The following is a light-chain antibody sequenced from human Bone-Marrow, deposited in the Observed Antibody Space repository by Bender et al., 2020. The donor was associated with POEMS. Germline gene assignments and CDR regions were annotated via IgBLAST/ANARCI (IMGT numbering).Light chain of an antibody. Sequence: QSVLTQPPSASGTPGQRVTISCSGSSSNIGTNPVNWYQQLPGTAPKLLIYINNQRPSGVPDRFSGSKSGTSASLAISGLQSEDEADYYCSSYAGSNNLGVFGGGTKLTVL. CDR1: SSNIGTNP. V-gene: IGLV1-44*01. J-gene: IGLJ3*02. CDR3: SSYAGSNNLGV. CDR2: INN.